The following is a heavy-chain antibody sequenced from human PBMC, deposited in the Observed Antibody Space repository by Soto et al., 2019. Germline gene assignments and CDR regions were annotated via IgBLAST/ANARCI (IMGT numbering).Heavy chain of an antibody. J-gene: IGHJ4*02. Sequence: ASVKVSCKACGDTFTGYYMHWVRQAPGQGLEWMGWINPNSGGTNYAQKFQGRVTMTRDTSISTAYMELRSLRSDDTALYYCTRDNRFSDYGGNHYFDYWGQGSLVTVSS. CDR3: TRDNRFSDYGGNHYFDY. V-gene: IGHV1-2*02. CDR1: GDTFTGYY. D-gene: IGHD4-17*01. CDR2: INPNSGGT.